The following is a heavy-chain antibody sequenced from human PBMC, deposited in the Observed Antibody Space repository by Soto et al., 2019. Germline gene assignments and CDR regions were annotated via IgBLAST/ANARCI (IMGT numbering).Heavy chain of an antibody. CDR2: IYYSGST. J-gene: IGHJ3*02. CDR3: ERDKSSGYSGPYAFDI. Sequence: PSETLSLTCTVSGGSISSYYWSWIRQPPGKGQEWIGYIYYSGSTNYNPSLKSRVTISVDTSKNQFSLKLISVTAAATAVYYCERDKSSGYSGPYAFDIWGQGTMVNVS. V-gene: IGHV4-59*01. CDR1: GGSISSYY. D-gene: IGHD5-12*01.